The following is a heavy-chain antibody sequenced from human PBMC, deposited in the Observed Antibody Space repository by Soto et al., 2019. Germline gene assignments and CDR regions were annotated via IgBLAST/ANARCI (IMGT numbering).Heavy chain of an antibody. J-gene: IGHJ4*02. CDR1: GYSITSGSY. V-gene: IGHV4-38-2*01. CDR3: ARRIAVAGTDYFDY. CDR2: IFHNGGT. Sequence: SETLSLTCGVSGYSITSGSYWGWIRQPPGKGLEWIGNIFHNGGTYDNPSLRGRLTTSVDTSKNQFSLKLSSVTAADTAVYYCARRIAVAGTDYFDYWGPGTLVTVSS. D-gene: IGHD6-19*01.